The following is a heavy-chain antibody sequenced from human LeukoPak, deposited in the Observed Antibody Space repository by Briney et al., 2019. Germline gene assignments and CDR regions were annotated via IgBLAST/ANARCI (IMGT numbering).Heavy chain of an antibody. CDR3: ARDVVRSIVVVPAAIDAFDI. CDR2: ISAYNGNT. CDR1: GYTFIDYY. Sequence: GASVKVSCKASGYTFIDYYMNWVRQAPGQGLEWMGWISAYNGNTNYAQKLQGRVTMTTDTSTSTAYMELRSLRSDGTAVYYCARDVVRSIVVVPAAIDAFDIWGQGTMVTVSS. J-gene: IGHJ3*02. D-gene: IGHD2-2*01. V-gene: IGHV1-18*04.